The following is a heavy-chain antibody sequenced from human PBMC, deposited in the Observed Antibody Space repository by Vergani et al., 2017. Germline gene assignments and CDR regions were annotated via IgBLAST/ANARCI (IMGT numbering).Heavy chain of an antibody. Sequence: QVQLVQSGAEVKKPGASVKVSCKASGYTFTGYYMHWVRQAPGQGLEWMGWINPNSGGTNYAQKFQGRVTMTRDTSISTAYMELSRLRSDDTAVYYCASSPGGTYCGGDCYSDYWGQGTLVTVSS. D-gene: IGHD2-21*01. CDR2: INPNSGGT. V-gene: IGHV1-2*02. CDR3: ASSPGGTYCGGDCYSDY. CDR1: GYTFTGYY. J-gene: IGHJ4*02.